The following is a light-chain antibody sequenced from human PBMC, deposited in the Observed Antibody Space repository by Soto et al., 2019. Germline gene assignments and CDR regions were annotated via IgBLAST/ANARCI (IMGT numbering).Light chain of an antibody. CDR1: QTISSW. Sequence: DIQMTQSPSTLSGSGGDRGTITCRASQTISSWLAWYQQKPGKAPKLLIYKASTLKSGVPSRFSGSGSGTEFTLTISSLQPDDFATYYCQHYNSYSEAFGQGTKVDI. CDR2: KAS. J-gene: IGKJ1*01. V-gene: IGKV1-5*03. CDR3: QHYNSYSEA.